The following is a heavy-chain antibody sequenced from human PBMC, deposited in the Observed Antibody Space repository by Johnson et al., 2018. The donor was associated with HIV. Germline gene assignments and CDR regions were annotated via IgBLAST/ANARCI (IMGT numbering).Heavy chain of an antibody. CDR3: ARWGEQQLVNAFDI. D-gene: IGHD6-13*01. Sequence: QVQLVESGGGVVQPGRSLRLSCAASGFTFSSYAMHWVRQAPGKGLEWVAVKSYDGSNKYYADSVKGRFTISRDNSKNTLYLQMNSLRAEDTAVYYCARWGEQQLVNAFDIWGQGTMVTVSS. J-gene: IGHJ3*02. CDR1: GFTFSSYA. CDR2: KSYDGSNK. V-gene: IGHV3-30*04.